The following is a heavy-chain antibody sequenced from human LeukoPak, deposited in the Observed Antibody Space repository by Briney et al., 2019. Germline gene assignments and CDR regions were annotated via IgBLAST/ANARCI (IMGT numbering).Heavy chain of an antibody. J-gene: IGHJ4*02. CDR3: ARGPNYDFWSGPPPNFDY. CDR1: GFIFSNYA. CDR2: ISNSGDAT. Sequence: GGSLRLSCAGSGFIFSNYAMSWVRQAPGQGLEWVSTISNSGDATFYADSVKGRFTISRDNSKNSLYLQMNSLRAEDAAVYYCARGPNYDFWSGPPPNFDYWGQGTLVTVSS. D-gene: IGHD3-3*01. V-gene: IGHV3-23*01.